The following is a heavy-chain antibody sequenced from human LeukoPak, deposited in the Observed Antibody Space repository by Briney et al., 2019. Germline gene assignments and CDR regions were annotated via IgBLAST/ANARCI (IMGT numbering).Heavy chain of an antibody. J-gene: IGHJ4*02. D-gene: IGHD3-22*01. CDR3: ARDSGGYMFDY. CDR2: IYYSGGT. CDR1: GGSISSSTYY. Sequence: SETLSLTCTVSGGSISSSTYYWGWIRQPPGKGLEWIGNIYYSGGTYYNPSFKSRVTISVDTSKNQFSLKLSSVTAADTAVYYCARDSGGYMFDYWGQGTLVTVSS. V-gene: IGHV4-39*02.